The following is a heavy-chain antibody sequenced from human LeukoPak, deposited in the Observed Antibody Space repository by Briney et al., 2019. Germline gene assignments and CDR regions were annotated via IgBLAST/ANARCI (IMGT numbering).Heavy chain of an antibody. V-gene: IGHV3-74*03. D-gene: IGHD5-12*01. CDR2: INSDGSSI. J-gene: IGHJ4*02. CDR1: GFTFSSYW. Sequence: GGSLRLSCAASGFTFSSYWMPWVRQAPGKGLVWVSRINSDGSSITYADSVKGRFTISRDNAKNTLYLQMNSLRVEDTAVYYCAREGRVSGYDFDCWGQGTLVTVSS. CDR3: AREGRVSGYDFDC.